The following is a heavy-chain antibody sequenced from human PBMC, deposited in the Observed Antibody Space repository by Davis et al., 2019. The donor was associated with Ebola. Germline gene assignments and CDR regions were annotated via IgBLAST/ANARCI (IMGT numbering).Heavy chain of an antibody. J-gene: IGHJ4*02. V-gene: IGHV4-59*08. CDR1: GFTFSDYY. Sequence: GSLRLSCAASGFTFSDYYMSWIRQPPGKGLEWIGYIYYSGSTNYNPSLKSRVTISVDTSKNQFSLKLSSVTAADTAVYYCARHSTFGLDYWGQGTLVTVSS. D-gene: IGHD3-16*01. CDR2: IYYSGST. CDR3: ARHSTFGLDY.